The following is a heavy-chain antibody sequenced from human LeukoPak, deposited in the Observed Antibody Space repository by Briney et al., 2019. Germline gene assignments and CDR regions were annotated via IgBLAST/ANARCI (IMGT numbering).Heavy chain of an antibody. CDR2: IKSKTDGGTT. D-gene: IGHD1-26*01. CDR1: GFTFSNAW. J-gene: IGHJ4*02. Sequence: GGSLRLSCAASGFTFSNAWMSWVRQAPGKGLEWVGRIKSKTDGGTTDYAAPVKGRFTISRDDSKNTLYLQMDSLKTEDTAVYYCTPGIVGATLSDYFDYWGQGTLVTVSS. CDR3: TPGIVGATLSDYFDY. V-gene: IGHV3-15*01.